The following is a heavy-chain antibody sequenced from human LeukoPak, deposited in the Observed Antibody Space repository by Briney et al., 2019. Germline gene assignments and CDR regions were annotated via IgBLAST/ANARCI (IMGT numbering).Heavy chain of an antibody. CDR1: GGSFSGYY. CDR3: ARTPKLYCANGVCHYYYYHYMDV. CDR2: INHSGST. D-gene: IGHD2-8*01. Sequence: PSETLSLTCAVYGGSFSGYYWSWIRQPPGKGLEWVGEINHSGSTNYNPSLKSRVTISVDTSKNQFSLKLSSVTAADTAVYYCARTPKLYCANGVCHYYYYHYMDVWGKGTTVTVSS. J-gene: IGHJ6*03. V-gene: IGHV4-34*01.